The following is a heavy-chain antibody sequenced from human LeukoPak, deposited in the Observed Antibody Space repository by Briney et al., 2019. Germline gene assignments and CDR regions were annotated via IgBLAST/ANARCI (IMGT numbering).Heavy chain of an antibody. CDR1: GSGKY. J-gene: IGHJ4*02. Sequence: QAGGSLRLSCAASGSGKYMSWVRQAPGKGLEWVSVIYGDGTAHYADSVKGRFTISRDISKNTLYLQMNRVRAEDTAVYYCASKDDYNPIYWGQGTLVTVSS. CDR3: ASKDDYNPIY. V-gene: IGHV3-66*01. D-gene: IGHD5-24*01. CDR2: IYGDGTA.